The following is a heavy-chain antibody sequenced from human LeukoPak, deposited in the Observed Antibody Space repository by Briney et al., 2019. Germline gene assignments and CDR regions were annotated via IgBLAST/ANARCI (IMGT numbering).Heavy chain of an antibody. J-gene: IGHJ4*02. CDR3: ASLNYDILTGYHQADY. V-gene: IGHV3-30*01. CDR2: ISYDGSNK. Sequence: PGRSLRLSCAASGFTFSSYAVHWVRQAPGKGLEWVAVISYDGSNKYYADSVKGRFTISRDNSENTLYLQMNSLRAEDTAVYYCASLNYDILTGYHQADYWGQGTLVTVSS. D-gene: IGHD3-9*01. CDR1: GFTFSSYA.